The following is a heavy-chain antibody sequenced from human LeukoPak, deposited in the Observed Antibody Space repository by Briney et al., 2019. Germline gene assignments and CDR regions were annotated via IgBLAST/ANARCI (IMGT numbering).Heavy chain of an antibody. D-gene: IGHD3-16*01. V-gene: IGHV3-7*03. Sequence: GGSLRLSCAASGFTFSSYWMNWARQAPEKGLEWVASINHNGNVNYYVDSVKGRFTISRDNARNSLYLHMSNLRAEDTAVYFCARGGGLDVWGQGATVTVSS. CDR3: ARGGGLDV. J-gene: IGHJ6*02. CDR2: INHNGNVN. CDR1: GFTFSSYW.